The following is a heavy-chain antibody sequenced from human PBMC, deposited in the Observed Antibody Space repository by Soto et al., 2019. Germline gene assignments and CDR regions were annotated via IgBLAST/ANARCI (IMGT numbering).Heavy chain of an antibody. D-gene: IGHD1-1*01. V-gene: IGHV4-59*01. CDR3: ARSYNWNDPYYYYGMDV. J-gene: IGHJ6*02. CDR2: IYYSGST. Sequence: QVQLQESGPGLVKPSETLSLTCTVSGGSISSYYWSWIRQPPGKGLEWIGYIYYSGSTNYNPSLKSRVTLSVDTSKNQFSLKLSSVTAADTAVYYCARSYNWNDPYYYYGMDVWGQGTTVTVSS. CDR1: GGSISSYY.